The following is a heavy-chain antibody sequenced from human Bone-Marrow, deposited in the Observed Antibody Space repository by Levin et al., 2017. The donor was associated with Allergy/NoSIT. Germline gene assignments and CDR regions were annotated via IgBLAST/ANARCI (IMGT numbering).Heavy chain of an antibody. D-gene: IGHD5/OR15-5a*01. CDR1: GDSIGSGGHY. Sequence: KPSETLSLTCTVSGDSIGSGGHYWSWIRQPPGKGPELMGYIYYIGNTHPSPSFKSRLTMSVDTSKNEYSLKLSSVTAADTAVYYCARLSTRWFDPWGQGTVVTVSS. J-gene: IGHJ5*02. V-gene: IGHV4-30-4*01. CDR3: ARLSTRWFDP. CDR2: IYYIGNT.